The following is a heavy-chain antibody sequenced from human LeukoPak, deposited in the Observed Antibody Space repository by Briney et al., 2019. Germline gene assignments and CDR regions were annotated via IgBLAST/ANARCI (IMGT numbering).Heavy chain of an antibody. CDR2: INVSPAYI. Sequence: PGGSLRLSCAASGFTFSSDSMNWVRQAPGKGLEWVSSINVSPAYISYADSVKGRFTISRDNAKNSLYLHVNSLRAEDTAVYFCARDLNWGAGALDIWGQGTMVTVSS. CDR3: ARDLNWGAGALDI. V-gene: IGHV3-21*01. D-gene: IGHD7-27*01. CDR1: GFTFSSDS. J-gene: IGHJ3*02.